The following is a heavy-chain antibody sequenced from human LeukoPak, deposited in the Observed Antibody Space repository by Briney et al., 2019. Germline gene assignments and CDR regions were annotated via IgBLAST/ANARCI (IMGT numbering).Heavy chain of an antibody. Sequence: ASVKVSCKVSGYTLTELSMHWVRQAPGKGLERMGGFDPEDGETIYAQKFQGRVTMTEDTSTDTAYMELSSLRSEDTAVYYCATDSSIYSGSPLDLGVWGKGTTVTVSS. J-gene: IGHJ6*04. V-gene: IGHV1-24*01. CDR2: FDPEDGET. CDR3: ATDSSIYSGSPLDLGV. D-gene: IGHD1-26*01. CDR1: GYTLTELS.